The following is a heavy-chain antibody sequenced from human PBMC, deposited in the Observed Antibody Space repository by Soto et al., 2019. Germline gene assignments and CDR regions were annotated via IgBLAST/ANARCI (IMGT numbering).Heavy chain of an antibody. Sequence: PSETLSLTCAVSGDSISRSNWWSWVRQPPGKGLEWIGEIYHSGSTNYNPSLKSRVTISVDKSKNQFSLKLSSVTAADTAVYYCARDFCSSTSCHWFDPWGQGILVTVSS. CDR2: IYHSGST. V-gene: IGHV4-4*02. CDR1: GDSISRSNW. CDR3: ARDFCSSTSCHWFDP. J-gene: IGHJ5*02. D-gene: IGHD2-2*01.